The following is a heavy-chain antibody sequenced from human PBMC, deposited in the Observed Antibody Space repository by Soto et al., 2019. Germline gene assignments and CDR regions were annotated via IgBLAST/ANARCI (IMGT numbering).Heavy chain of an antibody. CDR1: GGSISSYY. CDR2: IYTSGST. J-gene: IGHJ4*02. Sequence: QVQLQESGPGLVKPSETLSLTCTVSGGSISSYYWNWIRQPAGKGLEWIGRIYTSGSTNYNPSLKSRVTMSVDTSKNQFSLKLSSLTAADTTVYYCARVLTFGSVSYYAEWGQGTLVTVSS. V-gene: IGHV4-4*07. CDR3: ARVLTFGSVSYYAE. D-gene: IGHD3-10*01.